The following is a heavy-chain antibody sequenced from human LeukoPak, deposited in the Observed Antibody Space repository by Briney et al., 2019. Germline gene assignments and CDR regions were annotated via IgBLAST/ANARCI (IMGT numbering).Heavy chain of an antibody. V-gene: IGHV4-31*03. Sequence: SETLSLTCTVSGGSLSSGGYYWSWLRQHPGKGLEWIGYIYYSGSTYYNPSLKSRVTISVDTSKNQFSLKLSSVTAADTAVYYCARGTNRRYCSSTSCYSSAPLRFDYWGQGTLVTVSS. CDR3: ARGTNRRYCSSTSCYSSAPLRFDY. J-gene: IGHJ4*02. D-gene: IGHD2-2*02. CDR1: GGSLSSGGYY. CDR2: IYYSGST.